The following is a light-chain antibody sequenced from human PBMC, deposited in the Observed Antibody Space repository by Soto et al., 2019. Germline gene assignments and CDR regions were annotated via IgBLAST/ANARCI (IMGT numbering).Light chain of an antibody. CDR3: QHYNSFSLFT. Sequence: DIQMTQSPSTLSASVGDRVTITCRASQSLSSWLAWYQQRPGKAPKLLIYDVSSLESGVPSRFSGSGSGTEFTLTISSLQPDDFATYYCQHYNSFSLFTFGPGTKVDIK. CDR2: DVS. V-gene: IGKV1-5*01. J-gene: IGKJ3*01. CDR1: QSLSSW.